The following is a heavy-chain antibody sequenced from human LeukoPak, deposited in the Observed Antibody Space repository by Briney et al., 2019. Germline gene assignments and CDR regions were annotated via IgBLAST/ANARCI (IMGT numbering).Heavy chain of an antibody. D-gene: IGHD6-19*01. CDR1: GFTFSRYS. CDR2: ISSSGSYI. J-gene: IGHJ4*02. CDR3: ARELIAVAGTL. V-gene: IGHV3-21*01. Sequence: GGSLRLSCGASGFTFSRYSMNWVRQAPGKGLEWVSSISSSGSYIYYADSVKGRFTISRDNAKNSLYLQMNSLRAEDTAVYYCARELIAVAGTLWGQGTLVTVSS.